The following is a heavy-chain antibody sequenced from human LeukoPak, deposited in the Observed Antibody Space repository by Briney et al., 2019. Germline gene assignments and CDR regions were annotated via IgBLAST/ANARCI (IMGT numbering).Heavy chain of an antibody. CDR3: ARGLGLYGTPYY. Sequence: SETLSLTCAVYGGSFSGYYWSWIRQPPGKGLEWIGEINHSGSTNYNPSLKSRVTISVDTSKNQFSLKLTSVTAADTAVYYCARGLGLYGTPYYWGQGTLVTVSP. V-gene: IGHV4-34*01. CDR2: INHSGST. J-gene: IGHJ4*02. D-gene: IGHD3-10*01. CDR1: GGSFSGYY.